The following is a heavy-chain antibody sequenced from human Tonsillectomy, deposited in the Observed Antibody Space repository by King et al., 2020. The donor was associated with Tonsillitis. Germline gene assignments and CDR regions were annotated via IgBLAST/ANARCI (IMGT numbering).Heavy chain of an antibody. CDR1: GFTFSDYY. D-gene: IGHD3-22*01. CDR3: ARGSYYYDSSGYLPDYYYMDV. Sequence: VQLVESGGGLVKPGGSLRLSCAASGFTFSDYYMSWIRQAPGKGLEWVSYISSSSSYTNYADSVKGRFTISRDNAKNSLYLQMNSLRAEDTAVYYCARGSYYYDSSGYLPDYYYMDVWGKGTTVTVSS. V-gene: IGHV3-11*05. J-gene: IGHJ6*03. CDR2: ISSSSSYT.